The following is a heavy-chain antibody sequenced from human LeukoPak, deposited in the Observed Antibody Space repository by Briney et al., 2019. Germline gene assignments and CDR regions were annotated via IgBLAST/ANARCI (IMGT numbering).Heavy chain of an antibody. CDR2: IVVGSGNT. D-gene: IGHD3-22*01. V-gene: IGHV1-58*02. CDR1: GFTFTSSA. J-gene: IGHJ3*02. Sequence: SVKVSCKASGFTFTSSAKQWVRQARGQRLEWIGWIVVGSGNTNYAQKFQERATITRDMSTSTAYMELSSLRSEDTAVYYCAAADNYYDSSGYPLYAFDIWGQGTMVTVSS. CDR3: AAADNYYDSSGYPLYAFDI.